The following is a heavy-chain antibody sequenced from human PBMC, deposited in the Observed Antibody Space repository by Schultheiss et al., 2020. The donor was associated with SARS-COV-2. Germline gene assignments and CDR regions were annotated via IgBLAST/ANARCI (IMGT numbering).Heavy chain of an antibody. CDR2: IYYSGST. CDR1: GGSISSGGYY. CDR3: ARARPEGYMWFGTVDSFVI. Sequence: SQTLSLTCTVSGGSISSGGYYWSWIRQHPGKGLEWIGYIYYSGSTYYNPSLKSRVTISVDTSKNQFSLKLSSVTAADTAVYYCARARPEGYMWFGTVDSFVIFGHGPMFIVSS. J-gene: IGHJ3*02. D-gene: IGHD3-10*01. V-gene: IGHV4-31*03.